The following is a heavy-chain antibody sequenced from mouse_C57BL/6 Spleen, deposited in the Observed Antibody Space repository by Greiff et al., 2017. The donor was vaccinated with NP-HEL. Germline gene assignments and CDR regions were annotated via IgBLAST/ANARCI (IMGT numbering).Heavy chain of an antibody. CDR1: GFTFSNYW. CDR3: TGGRDDFDY. CDR2: IRLKSDNYAT. J-gene: IGHJ2*01. Sequence: DVMLVESGGGLVQPGGSLKLSCVASGFTFSNYWMNWVRQSPEKGLEWVAHIRLKSDNYATHYAESVKGRFTISRDDSKSSVYLQMTNLRAEDPGIYYGTGGRDDFDYWGKGTTLTVSA. V-gene: IGHV6-3*01. D-gene: IGHD3-1*01.